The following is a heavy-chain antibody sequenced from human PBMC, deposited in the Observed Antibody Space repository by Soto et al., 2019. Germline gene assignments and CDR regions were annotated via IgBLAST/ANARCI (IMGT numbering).Heavy chain of an antibody. V-gene: IGHV4-34*01. D-gene: IGHD6-19*01. CDR3: ARGPRIAVAGTRYNWFDT. CDR2: INHSGST. J-gene: IGHJ5*02. Sequence: SETLSLTCAVYGGSFSGYYWSWIRQPPGKGLEWIGEINHSGSTNYNPSLKSRVTISVDTSKNQFSLKLSSVTAADTAVYYCARGPRIAVAGTRYNWFDTWGQGTLVTVSS. CDR1: GGSFSGYY.